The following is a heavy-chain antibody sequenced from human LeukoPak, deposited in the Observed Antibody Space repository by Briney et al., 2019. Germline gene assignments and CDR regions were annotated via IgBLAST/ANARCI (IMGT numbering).Heavy chain of an antibody. V-gene: IGHV3-11*04. CDR1: GFIFSDYY. CDR3: ARVPEGQWLFDY. Sequence: GGSLRLSCAASGFIFSDYYMTWIRQAPGKGLEWVSYISSSGSTIYYADSVKGRFTISRDNAKNSLYLQMNSLRAEDTAVYSCARVPEGQWLFDYWGQGTLVTVSS. D-gene: IGHD3-22*01. J-gene: IGHJ4*02. CDR2: ISSSGSTI.